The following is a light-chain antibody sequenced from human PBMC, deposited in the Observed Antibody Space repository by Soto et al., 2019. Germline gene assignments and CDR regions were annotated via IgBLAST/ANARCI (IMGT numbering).Light chain of an antibody. Sequence: QSVLTQPPSVSGAPGQRVTISCTGTSSDIGHYDYVSWYQQHPGKAPKLMIYHVTYRPSGVSNRYSDSKSGNSASLTISGLQADDEADYYCCSLTTSHTYVFGSGTKLTVL. CDR3: CSLTTSHTYV. CDR2: HVT. J-gene: IGLJ1*01. CDR1: SSDIGHYDY. V-gene: IGLV2-14*03.